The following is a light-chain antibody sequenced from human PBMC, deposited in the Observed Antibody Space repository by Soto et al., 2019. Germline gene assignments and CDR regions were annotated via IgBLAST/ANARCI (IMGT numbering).Light chain of an antibody. CDR1: QGISGW. CDR3: QQYDSFSVWT. V-gene: IGKV1-5*01. CDR2: DAS. J-gene: IGKJ1*01. Sequence: DIQMTQSPSTLSASVADIVTITCRASQGISGWLAWYQQKAGKAPRLLIFDASSLMSGVPSRFSGSGYGTEFTLTINRLQPDDSATYYCQQYDSFSVWTFGQGTKV.